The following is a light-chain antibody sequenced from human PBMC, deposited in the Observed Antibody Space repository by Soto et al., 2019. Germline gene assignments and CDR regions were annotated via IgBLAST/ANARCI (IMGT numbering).Light chain of an antibody. CDR2: GAS. CDR1: QTVSSDY. CDR3: QQYGNSPGT. V-gene: IGKV3-20*01. J-gene: IGKJ1*01. Sequence: EIVLTQSPATLSLSPGERATLSCRANQTVSSDYLAWYQQRPGQAPSLLIYGASSRASGVPDRFSGSGSGTDFTLTISRLEPEDFALYYCQQYGNSPGTFGQGTKVEIK.